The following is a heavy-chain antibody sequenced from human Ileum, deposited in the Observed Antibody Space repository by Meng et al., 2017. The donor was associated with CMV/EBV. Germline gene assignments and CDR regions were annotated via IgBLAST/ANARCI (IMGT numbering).Heavy chain of an antibody. V-gene: IGHV4-59*08. CDR1: GGSISTYY. Sequence: QMHLQESGPRLVKPSETLSLTCNVSGGSISTYYWTWIRQPPGKGLEWIGYTSHGGSSNYNPSLKSRVTISVDTSKNQFSLKLNSVTAADTAVYYRARQEELWGYFDYWGQGTLVTVSS. D-gene: IGHD1-7*01. J-gene: IGHJ4*02. CDR2: TSHGGSS. CDR3: ARQEELWGYFDY.